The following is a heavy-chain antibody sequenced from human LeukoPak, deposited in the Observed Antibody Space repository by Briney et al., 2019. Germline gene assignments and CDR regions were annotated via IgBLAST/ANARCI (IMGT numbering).Heavy chain of an antibody. CDR1: GFTFSSYS. Sequence: PGGSLRLSCAASGFTFSSYSMNWVRQAPGKGLEWVSSISSSSSYIYYADSVKGRFTISRDNAKNSLYLQMNSLRSEDTAVYYCARDRKGGFDYWGQGTLVTVSS. CDR3: ARDRKGGFDY. CDR2: ISSSSSYI. J-gene: IGHJ4*02. D-gene: IGHD1-14*01. V-gene: IGHV3-21*01.